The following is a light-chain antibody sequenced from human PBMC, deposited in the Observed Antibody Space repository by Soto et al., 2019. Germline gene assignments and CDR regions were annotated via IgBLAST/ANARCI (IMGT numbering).Light chain of an antibody. CDR2: DDS. CDR3: QVWDSSSDHVI. V-gene: IGLV3-21*02. CDR1: VIGSIS. Sequence: SYELTQPPSVSVAPGQTASITCGGNVIGSISVHWYQQKPGQAPVLVVFDDSDLPSGIPERFSGSNSRNTATLTISRVEAGDEADYYCQVWDSSSDHVIFGGGTKVTVL. J-gene: IGLJ2*01.